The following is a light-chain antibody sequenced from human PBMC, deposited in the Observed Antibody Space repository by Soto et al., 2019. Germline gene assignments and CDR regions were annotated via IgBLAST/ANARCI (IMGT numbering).Light chain of an antibody. Sequence: EVVLTQSPGTLSLSPGERATLSCMASQNINSDYFAWYRQKPGQAPRLLIFGASTRATGIPDRFSGSGAGAYFNLTISRLEPADFGVYYCQQYGSSHTFGQGTRLEIK. CDR2: GAS. J-gene: IGKJ5*01. V-gene: IGKV3-20*01. CDR1: QNINSDY. CDR3: QQYGSSHT.